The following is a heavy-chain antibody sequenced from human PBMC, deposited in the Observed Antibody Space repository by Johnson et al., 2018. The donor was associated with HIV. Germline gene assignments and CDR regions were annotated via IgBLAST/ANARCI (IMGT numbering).Heavy chain of an antibody. CDR1: GFSFDDYA. D-gene: IGHD3-10*01. Sequence: EVQLVESGGGLVQPGRSLRLSCAVSGFSFDDYAMHWVRQAPGKGLEWVSGISWNSGSIGYADSVKGRFTISRDNAKKSLYLQMNNLRAEDTALYFCAKDMVPWFGEEPWALDAFDMWGRGTMVTVSS. J-gene: IGHJ3*02. V-gene: IGHV3-9*01. CDR2: ISWNSGSI. CDR3: AKDMVPWFGEEPWALDAFDM.